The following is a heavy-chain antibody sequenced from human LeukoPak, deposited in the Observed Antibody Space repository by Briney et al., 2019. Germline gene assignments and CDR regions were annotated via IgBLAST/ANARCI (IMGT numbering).Heavy chain of an antibody. CDR2: IKSKADGETT. CDR3: STDGSSWYEGYYYTDV. D-gene: IGHD6-13*01. V-gene: IGHV3-15*01. CDR1: GFSFNIAW. Sequence: GGSLRLSCAASGFSFNIAWMSWVRQAPGKGLEWVGRIKSKADGETTDYAADVKGRFTISRDDSKNTLYLQMNRLKPEDTAVYYCSTDGSSWYEGYYYTDVWGKGTTVTVSS. J-gene: IGHJ6*03.